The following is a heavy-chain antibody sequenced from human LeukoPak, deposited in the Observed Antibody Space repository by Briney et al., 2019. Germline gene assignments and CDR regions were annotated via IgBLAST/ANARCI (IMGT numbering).Heavy chain of an antibody. CDR3: ARVGGGGYYDSSPQYFQH. D-gene: IGHD3-22*01. CDR2: IYYSGST. CDR1: GGSISSYY. J-gene: IGHJ1*01. Sequence: SETLSLTCTVSGGSISSYYWSWIRQPPGKGLEWIGYIYYSGSTNYNPSLKSRVTISVDTSKNQFSLKLSSVTAADTAVYYCARVGGGGYYDSSPQYFQHWGQGTLVTVSS. V-gene: IGHV4-59*01.